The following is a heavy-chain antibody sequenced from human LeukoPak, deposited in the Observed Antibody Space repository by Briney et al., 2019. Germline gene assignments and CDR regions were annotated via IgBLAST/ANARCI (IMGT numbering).Heavy chain of an antibody. J-gene: IGHJ5*02. CDR3: ATTTDAYCGGDCYSRGNWFDP. CDR2: ISYDGSNK. D-gene: IGHD2-21*02. Sequence: PGRSLRLSCAASGFSFSTYGVHWVRQAPGKGLEWVAVISYDGSNKYYADSVKGRFTISRDNSKNTLYLQMNSLRAEDTAVYYCATTTDAYCGGDCYSRGNWFDPWGQGTLVTVSS. CDR1: GFSFSTYG. V-gene: IGHV3-30*03.